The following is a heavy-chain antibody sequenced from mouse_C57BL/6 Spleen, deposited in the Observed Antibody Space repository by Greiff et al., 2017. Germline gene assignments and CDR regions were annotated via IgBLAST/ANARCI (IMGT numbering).Heavy chain of an antibody. CDR1: GYTFTEYT. Sequence: VQLQQSGAELVKPGASVKLSCKASGYTFTEYTIHWVKQRSGQGLEWIGWFYPGSGSIKYNEKFKDKATLTADKSSSTAYMGLSRMTSEDSAVYVCAGHEEITAVPYYFDYWGQGTTLTVSS. J-gene: IGHJ2*01. D-gene: IGHD1-1*01. CDR3: AGHEEITAVPYYFDY. V-gene: IGHV1-62-2*01. CDR2: FYPGSGSI.